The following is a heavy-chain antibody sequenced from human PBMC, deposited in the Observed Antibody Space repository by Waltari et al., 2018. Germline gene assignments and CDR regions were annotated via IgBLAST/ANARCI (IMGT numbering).Heavy chain of an antibody. CDR1: GGTFSSYA. Sequence: QVQLVQSGAKVKKPGSSVKVSCKASGGTFSSYAISWVRQAPGQGLEWMGGISPIFGTANYAQKFQGRVTITTDESTSTAYMELNSLRAEDSAIYYCAKEELVRRYFDSALDYWGQGTLVTVSS. CDR3: AKEELVRRYFDSALDY. D-gene: IGHD3-9*01. CDR2: ISPIFGTA. J-gene: IGHJ4*02. V-gene: IGHV1-69*05.